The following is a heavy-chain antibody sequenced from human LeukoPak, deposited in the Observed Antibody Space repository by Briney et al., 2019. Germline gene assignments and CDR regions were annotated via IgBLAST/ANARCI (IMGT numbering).Heavy chain of an antibody. D-gene: IGHD2-2*01. CDR1: GFTVSSNY. V-gene: IGHV3-23*01. CDR2: ICGSGGST. J-gene: IGHJ6*02. CDR3: AKVLVPAATYYYYGMDV. Sequence: PGGSLRLSCAASGFTVSSNYMSWVRQAPGKGLEWVSAICGSGGSTYYADSVKGRFTISRDNSKNTLYLQMNSLRAEDTAVYYWAKVLVPAATYYYYGMDVWGQGTTVTVSS.